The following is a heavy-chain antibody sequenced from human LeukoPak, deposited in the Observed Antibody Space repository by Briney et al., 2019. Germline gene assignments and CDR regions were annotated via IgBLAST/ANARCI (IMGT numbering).Heavy chain of an antibody. V-gene: IGHV4-34*01. D-gene: IGHD3-9*01. J-gene: IGHJ4*02. Sequence: SETLSLTCAVYGGSFSGYYWSWIRQPPGKGLEWIGEINHSGSTNYNPSLKSRVTISVDTSKNQFSLKLSSVTAADTAVYYCARHRRTGLRYFDWLSPFDYWGQGTLVTVSS. CDR3: ARHRRTGLRYFDWLSPFDY. CDR1: GGSFSGYY. CDR2: INHSGST.